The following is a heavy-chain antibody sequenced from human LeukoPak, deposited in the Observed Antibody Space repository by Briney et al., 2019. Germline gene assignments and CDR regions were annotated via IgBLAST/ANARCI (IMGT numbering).Heavy chain of an antibody. CDR3: AKEQLLSLYHFDY. CDR2: ISYDGSNK. J-gene: IGHJ4*02. V-gene: IGHV3-30*04. D-gene: IGHD3-10*01. Sequence: RGSLRLSCAASGFTFSTSSMHWVRQAPGKGLEWVAVISYDGSNKYYADSVKGRFTISRDNSKNTLYLQMNSLRAEDTAVYYCAKEQLLSLYHFDYWGQGTLVTVSS. CDR1: GFTFSTSS.